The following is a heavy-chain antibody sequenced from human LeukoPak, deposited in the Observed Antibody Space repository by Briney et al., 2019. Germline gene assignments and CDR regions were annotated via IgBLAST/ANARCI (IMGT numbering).Heavy chain of an antibody. J-gene: IGHJ3*01. Sequence: GGSLRLSCVGSGITLSSYAMNWVRQAPGKGLEWVSGIVAGGSNTYYADSVKGRFTMSRDNSKNTLYLQMYSLRAEDTAVYYCSKRGSALDIVWGQGTMVTVSS. CDR3: SKRGSALDIV. D-gene: IGHD2-2*03. V-gene: IGHV3-23*01. CDR1: GITLSSYA. CDR2: IVAGGSNT.